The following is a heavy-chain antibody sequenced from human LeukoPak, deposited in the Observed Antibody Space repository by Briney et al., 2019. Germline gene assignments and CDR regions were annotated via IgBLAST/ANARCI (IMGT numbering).Heavy chain of an antibody. D-gene: IGHD6-13*01. CDR2: IYPSGSA. CDR3: ARGAGPFDD. V-gene: IGHV4-4*07. Sequence: SETLSLTCTVSGGSISNYYWSWIRQPAGKGLEWTGRIYPSGSANYNPSLKSRVTMSVDTSKDQFSLRLSSVTAADTAVYYCARGAGPFDDWGQGALVTVSS. CDR1: GGSISNYY. J-gene: IGHJ4*02.